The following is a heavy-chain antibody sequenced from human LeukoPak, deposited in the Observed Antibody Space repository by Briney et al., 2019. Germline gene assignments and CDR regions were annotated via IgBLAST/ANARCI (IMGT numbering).Heavy chain of an antibody. CDR3: ATLTWIQLRLLDY. J-gene: IGHJ4*02. D-gene: IGHD5-18*01. V-gene: IGHV1-2*02. CDR2: INPNSGGT. Sequence: ASVKVSCKASGYTFTGYYMHWVRQAPGQGLEWMGWINPNSGGTNYAQKFQGRVTMTRDTSISTAYMELSRLRSEDTAVYYCATLTWIQLRLLDYWGQGTLVTVSS. CDR1: GYTFTGYY.